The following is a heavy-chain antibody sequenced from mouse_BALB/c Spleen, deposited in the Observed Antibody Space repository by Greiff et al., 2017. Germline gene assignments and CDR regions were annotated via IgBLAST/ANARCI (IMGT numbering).Heavy chain of an antibody. D-gene: IGHD1-1*01. CDR1: GYTFTSYW. Sequence: VKLMESGAELARPGASVKLSCKASGYTFTSYWMQWVKQRPGQGLEWIGAIYPGDGDTRYTQKFKGKATLTADKSSSTAYMQLSSLASEDSAVYYCARDGSSLYYFDYWGQGTTLTVSS. CDR3: ARDGSSLYYFDY. J-gene: IGHJ2*01. V-gene: IGHV1-87*01. CDR2: IYPGDGDT.